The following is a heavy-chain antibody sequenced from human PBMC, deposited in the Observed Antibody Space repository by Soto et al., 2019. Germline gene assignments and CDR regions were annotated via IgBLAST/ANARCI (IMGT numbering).Heavy chain of an antibody. D-gene: IGHD4-17*01. CDR3: TTDPGDFEDY. Sequence: EVQLLESGGGLVQPGGSLRLSCAASGFTFSSYAMSWVRQAPGKGLEWVSAISGSGGSTYYADSVKGRFTISRDNSKNTLYLQMRSLRTEDTAMYYCTTDPGDFEDYWGQGTQVTVSS. V-gene: IGHV3-23*01. CDR2: ISGSGGST. CDR1: GFTFSSYA. J-gene: IGHJ4*02.